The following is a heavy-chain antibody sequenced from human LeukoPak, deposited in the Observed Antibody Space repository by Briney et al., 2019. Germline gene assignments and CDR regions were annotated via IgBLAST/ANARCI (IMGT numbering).Heavy chain of an antibody. Sequence: GGSLRLSCTASGFTFGDYAMSWFRQAPGKGLEWVGFIRSKAYGGTTEYAASVKGRFTISRDDSKTIAYLQMNSLKTEDTAVYYFSRDDRSGDAFYIWGQGTMVTVSS. J-gene: IGHJ3*02. CDR2: IRSKAYGGTT. V-gene: IGHV3-49*03. CDR1: GFTFGDYA. D-gene: IGHD3-16*01. CDR3: SRDDRSGDAFYI.